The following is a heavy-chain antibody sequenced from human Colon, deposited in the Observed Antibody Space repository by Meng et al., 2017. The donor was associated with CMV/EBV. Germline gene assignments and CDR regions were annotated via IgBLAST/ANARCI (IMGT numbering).Heavy chain of an antibody. V-gene: IGHV1-18*01. CDR2: ISAYNGNT. Sequence: ASVTVSCKASGYTFTSYGISWVRQAPGQGLEWMGWISAYNGNTNYAQKLQGRVTMTTDTSTSTAYMELRSLRSDDTAVYYCARVYSGTTEGDHYYGMDVWGQGTTVTVSS. CDR3: ARVYSGTTEGDHYYGMDV. CDR1: GYTFTSYG. D-gene: IGHD1-7*01. J-gene: IGHJ6*02.